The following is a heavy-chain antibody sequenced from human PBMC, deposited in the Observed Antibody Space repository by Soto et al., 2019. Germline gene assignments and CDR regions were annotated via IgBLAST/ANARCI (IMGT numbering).Heavy chain of an antibody. Sequence: GASVKVSCKASGYTFTSYAMHWVRQAPGQRLEWMGWINAGNGNTKYSQKFQGRVTITRDTSASTAYMELSSLRSEDTAVYYCARSAHYYDRSGYYGWGQGTLVTVSS. CDR1: GYTFTSYA. D-gene: IGHD3-22*01. CDR3: ARSAHYYDRSGYYG. J-gene: IGHJ4*02. CDR2: INAGNGNT. V-gene: IGHV1-3*01.